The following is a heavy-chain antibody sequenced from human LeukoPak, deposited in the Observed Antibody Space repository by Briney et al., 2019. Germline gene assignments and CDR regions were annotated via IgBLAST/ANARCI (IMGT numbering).Heavy chain of an antibody. CDR1: GFTFSSHW. D-gene: IGHD3-10*01. J-gene: IGHJ2*01. Sequence: GSLRLSCAASGFTFSSHWMTWVRQAPGKGLEWIGETHSSGATKYNPSLRSRVTISVDTSRSQFTLNLNSVTAADTAVYFCAQHGDWCFDLWGRGTLVTVSS. CDR3: AQHGDWCFDL. V-gene: IGHV4-34*08. CDR2: THSSGAT.